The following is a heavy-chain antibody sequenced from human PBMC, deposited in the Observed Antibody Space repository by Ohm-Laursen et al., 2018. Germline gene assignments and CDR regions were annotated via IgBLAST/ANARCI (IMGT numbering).Heavy chain of an antibody. CDR3: AKDGQWLVYFDY. CDR1: GFTFSSYG. J-gene: IGHJ4*02. V-gene: IGHV3-30*18. Sequence: SLRLSCAASGFTFSSYGMHWVRQAPGKGLEWVAVISYDGSNKYYADSVKGRSTISRDNSKNTLYLQMNSLRAEDTAVYYCAKDGQWLVYFDYWGQGTLVTVSS. CDR2: ISYDGSNK. D-gene: IGHD6-19*01.